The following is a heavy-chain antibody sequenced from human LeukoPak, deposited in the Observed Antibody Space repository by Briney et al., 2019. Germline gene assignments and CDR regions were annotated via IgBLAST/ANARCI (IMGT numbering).Heavy chain of an antibody. D-gene: IGHD3-22*01. V-gene: IGHV3-30*02. CDR2: IRYDGSNK. J-gene: IGHJ4*02. CDR1: GFTFGDYA. CDR3: AKSRGDYYDSSGYYYFDY. Sequence: PGGSLRLSCTASGFTFGDYAMSWFRQAPGKGLEGVAFIRYDGSNKYYADSVKGRFTISRDNSKNTLYLQMSSLRAEDTAVYYCAKSRGDYYDSSGYYYFDYWGQGTLVTVSS.